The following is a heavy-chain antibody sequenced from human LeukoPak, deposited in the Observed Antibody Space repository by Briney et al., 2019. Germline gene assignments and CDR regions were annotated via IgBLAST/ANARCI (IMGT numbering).Heavy chain of an antibody. CDR2: INQGGSEK. V-gene: IGHV3-7*05. CDR3: GRGPGYRSDS. D-gene: IGHD5-12*01. Sequence: GGSLRLCCTATGLTLNTFWMTWVRQPPGKGLEWVANINQGGSEKNYVGSVKGRFTISRDNAKKSLYLQMDSLRAEDTAVYYCGRGPGYRSDSWGQGTLVTVSS. J-gene: IGHJ4*02. CDR1: GLTLNTFW.